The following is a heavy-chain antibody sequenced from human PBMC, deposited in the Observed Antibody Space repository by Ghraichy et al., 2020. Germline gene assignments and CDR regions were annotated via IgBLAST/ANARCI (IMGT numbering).Heavy chain of an antibody. J-gene: IGHJ4*02. CDR2: VYYNGGTT. D-gene: IGHD3-22*01. V-gene: IGHV3-30*18. CDR1: GFIFSNYG. CDR3: AKEVHSSGYYAYFDH. Sequence: GGSLRLSCAASGFIFSNYGMQWVRQAPGKGLEWVAVVYYNGGTTYYAESVKGRFTVSRDNSKNTMYLQMSSLRVEDTAVYYCAKEVHSSGYYAYFDHWGQGALVTVSS.